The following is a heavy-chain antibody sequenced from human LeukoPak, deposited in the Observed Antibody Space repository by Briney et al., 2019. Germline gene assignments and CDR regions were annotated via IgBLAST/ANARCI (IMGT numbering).Heavy chain of an antibody. J-gene: IGHJ4*02. V-gene: IGHV4-39*01. Sequence: SKTLSLTCTVSGGSISSSSYYWGWIRQPPGKGLEWIGSIYYSGSTYYNPSLKSRVTISVDTSKNQFSLKLSSVTAADTAVYYCARERIGSGSYYSPLDYWGQGTLVTVSS. D-gene: IGHD1-26*01. CDR3: ARERIGSGSYYSPLDY. CDR2: IYYSGST. CDR1: GGSISSSSYY.